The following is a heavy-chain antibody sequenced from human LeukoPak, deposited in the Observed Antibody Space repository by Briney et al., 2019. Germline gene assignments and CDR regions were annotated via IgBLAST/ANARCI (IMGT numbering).Heavy chain of an antibody. J-gene: IGHJ5*02. CDR2: IKEDGSEK. D-gene: IGHD2-2*01. CDR3: VGRIVSPTSMRDWFDP. Sequence: PGGSLRLSCAASGFTFSNACMSWVRQAPGKGLEWVANIKEDGSEKYYVDSVKGRFTISRDNAKNSLYLQMNSLRAEDTAVYYCVGRIVSPTSMRDWFDPWGQGTLVTVSS. CDR1: GFTFSNAC. V-gene: IGHV3-7*01.